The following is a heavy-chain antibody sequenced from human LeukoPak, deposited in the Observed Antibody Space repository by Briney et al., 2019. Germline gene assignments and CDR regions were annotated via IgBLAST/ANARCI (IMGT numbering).Heavy chain of an antibody. V-gene: IGHV3-11*01. D-gene: IGHD3-22*01. CDR2: ISSSGSTI. J-gene: IGHJ4*02. Sequence: GGSLRLSCAASGFTFSDYYMSWIRQAPGKGLEWVSYISSSGSTIYYADSVKGRFTISRDNAENSLYLQMNSLRAEDTAVYYCAITLNYYDSSGYPLFDHWGQGTLVTVSS. CDR3: AITLNYYDSSGYPLFDH. CDR1: GFTFSDYY.